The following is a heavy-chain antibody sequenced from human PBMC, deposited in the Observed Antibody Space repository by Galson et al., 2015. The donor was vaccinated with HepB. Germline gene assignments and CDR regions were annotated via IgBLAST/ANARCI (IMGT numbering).Heavy chain of an antibody. CDR1: GFTFNSYG. V-gene: IGHV3-30*03. J-gene: IGHJ6*02. CDR3: AREGSSGSGTYYPPYYSDLDV. CDR2: ISYDGSNK. Sequence: SLRLSCAASGFTFNSYGMHWVRQAPGKGLEWVAIISYDGSNKYYGDLVKGRFTISRDNSKHTLYLQMNSLRGDDTAVYYCAREGSSGSGTYYPPYYSDLDVWGQGTTVTVSS. D-gene: IGHD3-10*01.